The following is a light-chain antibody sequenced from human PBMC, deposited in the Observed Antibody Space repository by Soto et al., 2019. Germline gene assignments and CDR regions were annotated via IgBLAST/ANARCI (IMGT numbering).Light chain of an antibody. CDR1: SSDVGGYDY. Sequence: QSVLTQPPSASGSPGQSVTISCTGTSSDVGGYDYVSWYQQHPGKAPKLMIYEVTIRPSGVSDRFSGSKSGTSASLAITGLQAEDEADYYCQSYDSSLSGYVFGTGTKVTVL. CDR3: QSYDSSLSGYV. V-gene: IGLV2-8*01. J-gene: IGLJ1*01. CDR2: EVT.